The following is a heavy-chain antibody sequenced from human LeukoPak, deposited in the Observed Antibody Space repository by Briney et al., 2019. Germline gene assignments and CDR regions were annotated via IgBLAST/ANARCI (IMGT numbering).Heavy chain of an antibody. V-gene: IGHV4-4*07. CDR2: IYTSGRT. D-gene: IGHD6-13*01. CDR1: GGSISSYY. CDR3: AREYSSPKISDPVISYYYMDV. Sequence: PSETLSLTXTVSGGSISSYYWSWIRQPAGKGLEWIGRIYTSGRTNYNPSLKSRVTMSVDTSKNQFSLKLSSVTAADTAVYYCAREYSSPKISDPVISYYYMDVWGKGTTVTVSS. J-gene: IGHJ6*03.